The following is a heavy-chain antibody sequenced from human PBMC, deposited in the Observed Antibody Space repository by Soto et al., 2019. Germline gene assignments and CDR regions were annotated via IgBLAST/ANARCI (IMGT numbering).Heavy chain of an antibody. CDR3: ARIRHRMGREGLDD. J-gene: IGHJ4*02. CDR1: GFSLSIAGMG. V-gene: IGHV2-26*01. CDR2: IFSNDEN. Sequence: QVTLKESGPVLLKPTETLTLTCTVSGFSLSIAGMGVSWVRHPPGKALEWLAHIFSNDENSYTTSPKSRLTISKDSPGGLVVLTITNMAPLHPATSFCARIRHRMGREGLDDLGQGTLVT. D-gene: IGHD1-26*01.